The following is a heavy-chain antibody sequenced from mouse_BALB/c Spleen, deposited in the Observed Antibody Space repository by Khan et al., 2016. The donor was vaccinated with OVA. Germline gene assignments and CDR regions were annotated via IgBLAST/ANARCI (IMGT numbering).Heavy chain of an antibody. D-gene: IGHD2-14*01. CDR3: ARSTYRYAFAY. CDR2: MIYSGNT. J-gene: IGHJ3*01. Sequence: EVQLQESGPSLVKPSQTLSLTCSVTGDSITSGYWSWIRKFPGNKLEYMGYMIYSGNTYYNTPLKSRISITRNTSKNQYYLQLNSVTTEDTATYYWARSTYRYAFAYWGQGTLVTVSA. CDR1: GDSITSGY. V-gene: IGHV3-8*02.